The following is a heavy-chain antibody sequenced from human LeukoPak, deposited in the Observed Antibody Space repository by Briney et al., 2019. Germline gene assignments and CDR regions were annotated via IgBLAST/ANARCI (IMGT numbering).Heavy chain of an antibody. CDR3: ARADRLGGIQLWYPFFDY. J-gene: IGHJ4*02. V-gene: IGHV3-23*01. CDR1: GFTFNNYA. D-gene: IGHD5-18*01. Sequence: GGSLRLSCAASGFTFNNYAMNWVRQAPGKGLEWVSGISYSGANTHYADSVKGRFTVSRDNSRNTLHLEMNSLRAEDTAVYYCARADRLGGIQLWYPFFDYWGQGTLVTVSS. CDR2: ISYSGANT.